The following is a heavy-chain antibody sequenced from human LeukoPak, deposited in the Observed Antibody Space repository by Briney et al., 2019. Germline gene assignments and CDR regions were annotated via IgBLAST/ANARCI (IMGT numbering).Heavy chain of an antibody. CDR3: ARADYGDYRNYYYGMDV. CDR1: GGSFSGYY. J-gene: IGHJ6*02. V-gene: IGHV4-34*01. CDR2: INHSGST. Sequence: PSETLSLTCAVYGGSFSGYYWSWIRQPPGKGLEWIGEINHSGSTNYNPSLKSRVSILVDTSKNQFSLKRSSVTAADTAVYYCARADYGDYRNYYYGMDVWGQGTTVTVSS. D-gene: IGHD4-17*01.